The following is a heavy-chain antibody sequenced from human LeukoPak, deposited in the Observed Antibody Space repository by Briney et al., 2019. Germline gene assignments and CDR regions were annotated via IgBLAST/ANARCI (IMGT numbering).Heavy chain of an antibody. J-gene: IGHJ4*02. V-gene: IGHV3-9*01. CDR1: GYTFDDYA. CDR3: AKGHTYGLGESYLDF. D-gene: IGHD5-18*01. CDR2: ISWNSGSI. Sequence: PGGSLRLPCEASGYTFDDYAMHWVRQAPGKGLEWVSAISWNSGSIGYADSVKGRFTISRDNGKNSLYLQMNSLRTEDTALYYCAKGHTYGLGESYLDFWGQGTLVSVSS.